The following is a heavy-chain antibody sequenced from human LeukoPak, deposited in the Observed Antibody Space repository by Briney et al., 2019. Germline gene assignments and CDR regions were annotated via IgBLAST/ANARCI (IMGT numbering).Heavy chain of an antibody. J-gene: IGHJ4*02. Sequence: EASVKVSCKASGYTFTDYYMHWVRQAPGQGLEWMGWINPKSGGTNFAQNFQGRVTMTRDTSISTAYMELSSLRSDDTVVYYCARDPSIAAIGIDYWGQGTLVTVSS. D-gene: IGHD6-13*01. CDR2: INPKSGGT. CDR3: ARDPSIAAIGIDY. CDR1: GYTFTDYY. V-gene: IGHV1-2*02.